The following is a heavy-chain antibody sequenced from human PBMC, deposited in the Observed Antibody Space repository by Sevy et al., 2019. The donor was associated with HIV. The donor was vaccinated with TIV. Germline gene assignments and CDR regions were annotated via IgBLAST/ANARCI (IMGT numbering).Heavy chain of an antibody. Sequence: GGSLRLSCAASGFTFDDYAMHWVRQAPGKGLEWVSGISWNSGSIGYADSVKGRFIISRDNAKNSLYLQMNSLRAEDTALYYCAKGVGATTTRGMDVWGQGTTVTVSS. J-gene: IGHJ6*02. CDR3: AKGVGATTTRGMDV. D-gene: IGHD1-26*01. V-gene: IGHV3-9*01. CDR2: ISWNSGSI. CDR1: GFTFDDYA.